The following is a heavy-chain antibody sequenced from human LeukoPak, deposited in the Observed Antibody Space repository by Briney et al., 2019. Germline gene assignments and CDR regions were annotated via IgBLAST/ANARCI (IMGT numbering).Heavy chain of an antibody. D-gene: IGHD5-24*01. V-gene: IGHV4-61*01. J-gene: IGHJ4*02. CDR1: GGSVSSGSYY. CDR2: IYYGGST. Sequence: PSGTLSLTCTVSGGSVSSGSYYWSWIRQPLGKGLEWIGYIYYGGSTSYNPSLKSRVTISVDTSKNQFSLKLSSVTAADTAVYYCARGGYNPDTFDYWGQGTLVTVSS. CDR3: ARGGYNPDTFDY.